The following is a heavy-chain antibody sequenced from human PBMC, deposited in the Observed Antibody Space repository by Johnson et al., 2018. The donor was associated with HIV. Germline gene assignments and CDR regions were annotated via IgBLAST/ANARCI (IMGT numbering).Heavy chain of an antibody. CDR1: GFTFDDYA. J-gene: IGHJ3*02. V-gene: IGHV3-9*01. D-gene: IGHD3-10*01. Sequence: EVQLVESGGGLVQPGRSLRLSCAASGFTFDDYAMHWVRQAPGKGLEWVSGISWNSGSIGYADSVKGRFTISRDNAKNSLYLQMNSLRAEETAVYYCAKAMVRGGNNAFDIWGQGTMVAVSS. CDR2: ISWNSGSI. CDR3: AKAMVRGGNNAFDI.